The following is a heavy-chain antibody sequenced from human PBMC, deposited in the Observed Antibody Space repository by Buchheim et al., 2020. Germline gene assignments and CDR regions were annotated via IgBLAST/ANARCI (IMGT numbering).Heavy chain of an antibody. J-gene: IGHJ4*02. CDR1: GFTFSSYG. D-gene: IGHD2-15*01. V-gene: IGHV3-33*01. Sequence: QVQLVESGGGVVQPGRSLRLSCAASGFTFSSYGMHWVRQAPGKGLEWVAVIWYDGSNKYYADSVKGRFTISRDNSKNTLYLQMNSLRAEDTAVYYCAREGCSGGSCYSPFDYWGQGTL. CDR2: IWYDGSNK. CDR3: AREGCSGGSCYSPFDY.